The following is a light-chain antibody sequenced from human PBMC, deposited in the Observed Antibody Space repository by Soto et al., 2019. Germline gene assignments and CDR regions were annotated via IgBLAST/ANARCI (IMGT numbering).Light chain of an antibody. CDR3: HQRNNWPPFT. CDR2: DAS. Sequence: EIVLTQSPATLSLSPGERATLSCRASQSVSTYLAWYQQQHGQAPRILLYDASNRATGIPARFSGSGSGTDVTLTISSREPEDFAVYYCHQRNNWPPFTFGPGTKVDIK. CDR1: QSVSTY. J-gene: IGKJ3*01. V-gene: IGKV3-11*01.